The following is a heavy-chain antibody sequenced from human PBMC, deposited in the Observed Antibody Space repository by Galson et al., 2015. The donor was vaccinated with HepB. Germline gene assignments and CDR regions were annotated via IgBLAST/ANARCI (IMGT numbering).Heavy chain of an antibody. CDR2: ISAYNGNT. Sequence: WVRQAPGQGLEWMGWISAYNGNTNYAQKLQGRVTMTTDTSTSTAYMELRSLRSDDTAVYYCARARYCSSTSCYTRSNAFDIWGQGTMVTVSS. CDR3: ARARYCSSTSCYTRSNAFDI. V-gene: IGHV1-18*01. D-gene: IGHD2-2*02. J-gene: IGHJ3*02.